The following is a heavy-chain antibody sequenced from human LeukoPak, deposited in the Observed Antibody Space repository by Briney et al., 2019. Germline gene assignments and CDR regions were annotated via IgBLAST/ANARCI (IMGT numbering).Heavy chain of an antibody. CDR2: IYYSGST. V-gene: IGHV4-38-2*02. J-gene: IGHJ4*02. Sequence: SETLSLTCTVSGYSISSGYYWGWIRQPPGKGLEWIGSIYYSGSTYYNPSLKSRVTISVDTSKNQFSLKLSSVTAADTAVYYCARASMTTGGNFDYWGQGTLVTVSS. D-gene: IGHD4-11*01. CDR3: ARASMTTGGNFDY. CDR1: GYSISSGYY.